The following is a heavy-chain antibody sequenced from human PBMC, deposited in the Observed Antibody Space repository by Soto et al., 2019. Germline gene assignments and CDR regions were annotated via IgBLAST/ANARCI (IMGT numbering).Heavy chain of an antibody. D-gene: IGHD6-19*01. CDR3: ARGFSSVSMDA. J-gene: IGHJ6*03. Sequence: SETLSLTGTVSGDAVSSGGYYWSWIRQPPGKGLEWIGYIYASGIANYNPSLKIRVTTSRDTSKNQISLKVASVTAADTAGYYCARGFSSVSMDAWGKRTTVTVSS. CDR1: GDAVSSGGYY. V-gene: IGHV4-61*08. CDR2: IYASGIA.